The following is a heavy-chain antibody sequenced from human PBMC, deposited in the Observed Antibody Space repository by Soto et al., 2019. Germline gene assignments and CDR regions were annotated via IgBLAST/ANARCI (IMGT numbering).Heavy chain of an antibody. J-gene: IGHJ5*02. D-gene: IGHD6-6*01. CDR3: ARGLVSIAANWFDP. CDR2: IYYSGST. CDR1: GGSVSSGSYY. V-gene: IGHV4-61*01. Sequence: TLSLTCTVSGGSVSSGSYYWSWIRQPPGKGLEWIGYIYYSGSTNYNPSLKSRVTISVDTSKNQFSLKLSSVTAADTAVYYCARGLVSIAANWFDPWGQGTLVTVSS.